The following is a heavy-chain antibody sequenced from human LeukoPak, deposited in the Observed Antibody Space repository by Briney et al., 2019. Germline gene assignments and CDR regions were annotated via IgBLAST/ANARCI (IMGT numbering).Heavy chain of an antibody. Sequence: SGTLSLTCNVSGGSIDSAAWWNWVRQPPGKGLEWIGEIYHTGNANYDPSLKSRVTISVDTSKNQFSLKLSSVTAADTAVYYCARGDDYGDYNWFDPWGQGTLVTVSS. CDR3: ARGDDYGDYNWFDP. J-gene: IGHJ5*02. D-gene: IGHD4-17*01. CDR2: IYHTGNA. CDR1: GGSIDSAAW. V-gene: IGHV4-4*02.